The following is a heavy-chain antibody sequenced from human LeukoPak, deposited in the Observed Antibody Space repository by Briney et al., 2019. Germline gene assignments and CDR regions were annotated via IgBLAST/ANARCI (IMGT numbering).Heavy chain of an antibody. J-gene: IGHJ3*02. CDR3: ARGNGGSYLNAFDI. CDR2: INPNSGGT. CDR1: GYTFTGYY. V-gene: IGHV1-2*04. Sequence: ASVKVSCKASGYTFTGYYMHWVRQAPGQGLEWMGWINPNSGGTNYAQKLQGWVTMTRDTSISTAYMELSRLRSDDTAVYYCARGNGGSYLNAFDIRGQGTMVTVSS. D-gene: IGHD1-26*01.